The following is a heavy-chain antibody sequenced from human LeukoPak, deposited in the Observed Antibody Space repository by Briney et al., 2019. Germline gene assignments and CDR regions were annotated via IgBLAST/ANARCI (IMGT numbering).Heavy chain of an antibody. V-gene: IGHV3-7*01. CDR1: GFTFSSYW. CDR3: ARDYGDYYYYYGMDV. CDR2: IKQDGSEK. J-gene: IGHJ6*04. D-gene: IGHD4-17*01. Sequence: GGSLRLSCAASGFTFSSYWMSWVRQAPGKGLEWVANIKQDGSEKYYADSVKGRFTISRDNSKNTLYLQMNSLRAEDTAVYYCARDYGDYYYYYGMDVRGKGTTVTVSS.